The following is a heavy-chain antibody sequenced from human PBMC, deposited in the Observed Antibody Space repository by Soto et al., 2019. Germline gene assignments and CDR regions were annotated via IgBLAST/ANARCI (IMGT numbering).Heavy chain of an antibody. CDR3: AGGYSSSWYAVGN. CDR2: IYHSGST. Sequence: SETLSLTCAVSGGSISSSNWWSWVRQPPGKGLEWIGEIYHSGSTNYNPSLKSRVTISVDKSKNQFSLKLSSVTAADTAVYYCAGGYSSSWYAVGNWGQGTLVTVYS. V-gene: IGHV4-4*02. D-gene: IGHD6-13*01. J-gene: IGHJ4*02. CDR1: GGSISSSNW.